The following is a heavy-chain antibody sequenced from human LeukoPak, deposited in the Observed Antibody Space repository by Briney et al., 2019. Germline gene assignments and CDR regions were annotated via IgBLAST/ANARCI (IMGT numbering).Heavy chain of an antibody. CDR3: ARAAWFEESTDPYYFDY. J-gene: IGHJ4*02. CDR1: GYTFTGYY. Sequence: GASVKVSCKASGYTFTGYYMHWVRQAPGQGLEWMGWINPDSGGTNYAQKFQDRVTMTRDTSISTAYMEVNRLSPDDTAVYYCARAAWFEESTDPYYFDYWGQGTLVTVSS. CDR2: INPDSGGT. D-gene: IGHD3-10*01. V-gene: IGHV1-2*02.